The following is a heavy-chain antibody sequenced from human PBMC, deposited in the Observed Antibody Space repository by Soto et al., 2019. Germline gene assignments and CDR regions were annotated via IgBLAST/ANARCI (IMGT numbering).Heavy chain of an antibody. CDR2: ISYDGSNK. CDR1: GFTFINYD. D-gene: IGHD2-15*01. Sequence: GGSLRLSCAASGFTFINYDMHWVRQSPGKGLEWVAVISYDGSNKYYADSVRGRFTISRDNSKNTLSLQMNSLRADDTAVYYCAKAAATYYCSGGYCYNYYFDSWGQGTLVTVSS. CDR3: AKAAATYYCSGGYCYNYYFDS. V-gene: IGHV3-30*18. J-gene: IGHJ4*02.